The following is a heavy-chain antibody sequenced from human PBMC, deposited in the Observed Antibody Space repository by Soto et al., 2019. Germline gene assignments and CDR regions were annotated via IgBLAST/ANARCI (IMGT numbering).Heavy chain of an antibody. J-gene: IGHJ5*02. Sequence: QVQLQESGPGLVKPSETLSLTCTVSGGSISSYYWSWIRQPAGKGLEWIGRIYTSGSTNYNPSLKSRVTMSVDTSKNQFSLKLSSVTAADTAVYYCARGFSSSWYVGNWFDPWGQRTLVTVSS. V-gene: IGHV4-4*07. CDR2: IYTSGST. CDR3: ARGFSSSWYVGNWFDP. CDR1: GGSISSYY. D-gene: IGHD6-13*01.